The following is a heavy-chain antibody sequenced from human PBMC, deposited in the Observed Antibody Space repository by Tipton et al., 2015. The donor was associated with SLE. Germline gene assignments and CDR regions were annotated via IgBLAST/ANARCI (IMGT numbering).Heavy chain of an antibody. Sequence: SLRLSCAASGFTFSGYGMHWVRQAPGKGLEWVAVIWYDGSKKYYTDSVKGRFTISRDNSKDTLYLQLNSLRAEDTAVYYCAKGIGVGVYADADYWGQGTSVTVSS. D-gene: IGHD3-3*01. CDR2: IWYDGSKK. V-gene: IGHV3-33*06. CDR1: GFTFSGYG. CDR3: AKGIGVGVYADADY. J-gene: IGHJ4*02.